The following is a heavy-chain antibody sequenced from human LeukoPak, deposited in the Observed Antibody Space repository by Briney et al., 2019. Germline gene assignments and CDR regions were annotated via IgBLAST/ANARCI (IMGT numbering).Heavy chain of an antibody. CDR2: IHYSGST. V-gene: IGHV4-61*05. CDR3: ERGGFLDPFDP. D-gene: IGHD3-16*01. Sequence: PSATLSLTCTVSGGSISSRDFYWGWIRQPPGKGLEWIGYIHYSGSTKYNPSLKSRITISVDTSKNHFFLKLSSVIAADTSVYHCERGGFLDPFDPWGQGTLVIDSS. CDR1: GGSISSRDFY. J-gene: IGHJ5*02.